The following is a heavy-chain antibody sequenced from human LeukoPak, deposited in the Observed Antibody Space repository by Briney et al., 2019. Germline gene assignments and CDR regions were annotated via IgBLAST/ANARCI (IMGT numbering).Heavy chain of an antibody. V-gene: IGHV3-30-3*01. CDR1: GFTFSSYA. Sequence: PGGSLRLSCAASGFTFSSYAMHWVRQAPGKGLEWVAVISYDGSNKYYADSVRGRFTVSRDNSRNTLYLQMNSLRDEDTAMYYCAKAQGGEIDFLIEYWGQGTLVTVSS. CDR3: AKAQGGEIDFLIEY. J-gene: IGHJ4*02. D-gene: IGHD3-9*01. CDR2: ISYDGSNK.